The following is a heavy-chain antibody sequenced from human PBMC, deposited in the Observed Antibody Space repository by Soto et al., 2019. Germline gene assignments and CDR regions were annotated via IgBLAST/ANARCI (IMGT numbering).Heavy chain of an antibody. CDR1: GFTCSDFY. Sequence: PGGSLRLSCAASGFTCSDFYMSWIXHAPGNGLEWVSYISSSGSTIYYADSVKGRFTISRDNAKNSLYLQMNSLRAEDTAVYYCAKERVYFDYWGQGTLVTVSS. V-gene: IGHV3-11*01. J-gene: IGHJ4*02. CDR3: AKERVYFDY. CDR2: ISSSGSTI.